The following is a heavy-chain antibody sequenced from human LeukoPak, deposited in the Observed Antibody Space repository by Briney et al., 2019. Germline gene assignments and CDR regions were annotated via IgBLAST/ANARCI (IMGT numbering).Heavy chain of an antibody. D-gene: IGHD2-15*01. V-gene: IGHV1-46*01. CDR3: ARELGYSHRGATTGDGDY. J-gene: IGHJ4*02. Sequence: ASVKVSCKACGYTFTSYYMHWVRQPPGQGLEWMGIINHSGCSTSYAQKFQGRVTMTRDTSTSTVYMELSSLRSEDTAVYYCARELGYSHRGATTGDGDYWGQGTLVTVSS. CDR2: INHSGCST. CDR1: GYTFTSYY.